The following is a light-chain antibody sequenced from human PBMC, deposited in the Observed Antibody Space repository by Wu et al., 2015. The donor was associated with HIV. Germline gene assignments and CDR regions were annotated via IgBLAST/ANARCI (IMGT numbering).Light chain of an antibody. J-gene: IGKJ2*01. CDR3: LKYDAVPRT. CDR1: NDINNF. Sequence: DIQMTQSPSSLSASIGDRVTMTCRASNDINNFLAWYQLKPGKIPRLLIFSASTLVSGVPSRFGGSGSGTDFTLTIDGLQREDVATYFCLKYDAVPRTFGQGT. V-gene: IGKV1-27*01. CDR2: SAS.